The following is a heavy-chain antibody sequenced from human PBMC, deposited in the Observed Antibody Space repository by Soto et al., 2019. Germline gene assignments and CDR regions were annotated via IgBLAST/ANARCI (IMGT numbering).Heavy chain of an antibody. CDR2: INPDNGGT. CDR3: ARDWVAVAGTHYFDY. V-gene: IGHV1-2*02. D-gene: IGHD6-19*01. Sequence: ASVKVSCKASGYSFTASYMHWVRQAPGQGLEWMGWINPDNGGTSYAQKFQGRVTMTRDTSISTVYMELYRLRSDDTAVYYCARDWVAVAGTHYFDYWGQGSLVTVSS. CDR1: GYSFTASY. J-gene: IGHJ4*02.